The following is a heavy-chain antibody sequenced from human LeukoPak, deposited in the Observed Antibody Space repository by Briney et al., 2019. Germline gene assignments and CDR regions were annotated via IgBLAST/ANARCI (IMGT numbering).Heavy chain of an antibody. Sequence: GGSLRLSCAASGFSFGYSGMHWVRQAPGKGLEWVALISYDGSKTDYAASVKGRFTISRDNSNNTLYLEMNSLRLDDTAVYFCAKGRQWHDNWAQGTLVIVSS. J-gene: IGHJ4*02. CDR2: ISYDGSKT. CDR3: AKGRQWHDN. CDR1: GFSFGYSG. D-gene: IGHD6-19*01. V-gene: IGHV3-30*18.